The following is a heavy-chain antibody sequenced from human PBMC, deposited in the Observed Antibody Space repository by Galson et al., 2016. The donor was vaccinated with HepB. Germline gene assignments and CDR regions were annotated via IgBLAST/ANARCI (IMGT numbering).Heavy chain of an antibody. V-gene: IGHV3-23*03. D-gene: IGHD3-16*01. J-gene: IGHJ4*02. CDR2: IYKPGYKPDDT. CDR1: GFALSSHH. CDR3: GKHGGFDY. Sequence: SLRLSCAASGFALSSHHMNWVRQAPGKGLEWVSVIYKPGYKPDDTKYADSVRGRFSISRDNSKNTLYLYMNSLRAGDTAVYYCGKHGGFDYWGQGALVTVAS.